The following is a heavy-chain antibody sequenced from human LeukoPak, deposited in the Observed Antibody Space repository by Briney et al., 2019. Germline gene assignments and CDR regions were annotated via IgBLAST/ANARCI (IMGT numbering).Heavy chain of an antibody. D-gene: IGHD1-26*01. CDR3: ARNRVVGAPNFDY. J-gene: IGHJ4*02. V-gene: IGHV4-4*02. CDR2: IYHSGST. CDR1: GGSISSSNW. Sequence: SETLSLTCAVSGGSISSSNWWSWVRQPPGKGLEWIGEIYHSGSTNYNPSLKSRVTMSVEKSKNQLSLKLSSVTAADTAVYYCARNRVVGAPNFDYWGQGTLVTVFS.